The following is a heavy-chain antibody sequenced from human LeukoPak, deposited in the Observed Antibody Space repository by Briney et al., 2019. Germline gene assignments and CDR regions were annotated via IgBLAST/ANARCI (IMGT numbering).Heavy chain of an antibody. D-gene: IGHD2-21*01. Sequence: PGGSLRLSCAASGFTFSSYAMSWVRQAPGKGLEWVSAISGSGGSTYYADSVKGRFTISRDNSKNTLYLQMNSLRAEDTAVYYCAAYPSVLWWEGYYFDYWGQGTLVTVSS. CDR2: ISGSGGST. J-gene: IGHJ4*02. V-gene: IGHV3-23*01. CDR1: GFTFSSYA. CDR3: AAYPSVLWWEGYYFDY.